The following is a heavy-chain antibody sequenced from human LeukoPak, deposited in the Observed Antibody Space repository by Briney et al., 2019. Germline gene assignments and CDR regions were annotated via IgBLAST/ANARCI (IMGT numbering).Heavy chain of an antibody. J-gene: IGHJ3*02. CDR2: ISSSGSTI. V-gene: IGHV3-48*03. Sequence: GGSLRLSCAASGFTFSSYEMNWVRQAPGKGLEWVSYISSSGSTIYYADSVKGRFTISRDSAKNSLYLQMNSLRAEDTAVYYCASGIGYYYDVTTKFDIWGQGTMVTVSS. CDR3: ASGIGYYYDVTTKFDI. CDR1: GFTFSSYE. D-gene: IGHD3-22*01.